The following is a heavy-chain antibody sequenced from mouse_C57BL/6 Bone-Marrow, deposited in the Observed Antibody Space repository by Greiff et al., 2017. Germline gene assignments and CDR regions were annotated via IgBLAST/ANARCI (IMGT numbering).Heavy chain of an antibody. CDR2: IYPRDGST. V-gene: IGHV1-85*01. J-gene: IGHJ2*01. CDR3: ARDVYYYGSSYYYFDY. Sequence: QVQLKESGPELVKPGASVKLSCKASGYTFTSYDINWVKQRPGQGLEWIGWIYPRDGSTKYNEKFKGKATLTVDTSSSTAYMELHSLTSEDSAVYFCARDVYYYGSSYYYFDYWGQGTTLTVSS. CDR1: GYTFTSYD. D-gene: IGHD1-1*01.